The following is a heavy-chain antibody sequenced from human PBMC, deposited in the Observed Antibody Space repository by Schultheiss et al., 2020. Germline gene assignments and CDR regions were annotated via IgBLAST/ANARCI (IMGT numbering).Heavy chain of an antibody. V-gene: IGHV3-30*03. Sequence: GGSLRLSCAASGFTFSSYGMHWVRQAPGKGLEWVAVISYDGDNKYYADSVKGRFTISRDNSKNTLYLQMNSLRAEDTAMYCCAIIGGVTTLWWSWFEPWGQGTRVTVSP. D-gene: IGHD2-21*01. CDR1: GFTFSSYG. J-gene: IGHJ5*02. CDR2: ISYDGDNK. CDR3: AIIGGVTTLWWSWFEP.